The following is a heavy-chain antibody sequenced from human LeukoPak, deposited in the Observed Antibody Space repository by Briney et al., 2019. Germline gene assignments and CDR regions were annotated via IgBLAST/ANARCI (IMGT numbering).Heavy chain of an antibody. V-gene: IGHV3-66*02. Sequence: GGSLRLSCAASGFTVSSNYMSWVRQAPGKGLEWASVLYSGGITYYADSVKGRFTISRDNSKNTLYLQMNSLRPEDTAVYYCASSTGDRRYFDYWGQGTLVTVSS. D-gene: IGHD7-27*01. CDR1: GFTVSSNY. J-gene: IGHJ4*02. CDR3: ASSTGDRRYFDY. CDR2: LYSGGIT.